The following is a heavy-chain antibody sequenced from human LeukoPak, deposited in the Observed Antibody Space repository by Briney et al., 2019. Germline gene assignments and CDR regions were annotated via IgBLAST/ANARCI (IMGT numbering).Heavy chain of an antibody. V-gene: IGHV3-74*01. CDR1: GFTLSSYW. D-gene: IGHD3-3*01. CDR2: ISSDGSGT. CDR3: APAYWSGYTN. Sequence: GGSLRLSCTASGFTLSSYWMHWVRQAPGKGPVWVSRISSDGSGTNYADSVRGRFTISRDNAKNTLYLQMNSLRAEDTAVYYCAPAYWSGYTNWGRGTLVTVSS. J-gene: IGHJ4*02.